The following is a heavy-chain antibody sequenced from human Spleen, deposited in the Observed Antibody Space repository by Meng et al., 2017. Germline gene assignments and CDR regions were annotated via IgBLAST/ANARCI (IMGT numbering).Heavy chain of an antibody. D-gene: IGHD5-18*01. J-gene: IGHJ3*02. V-gene: IGHV4-61*02. Sequence: SETLSLTCTVSGDSISSGSYYWSWVRQPARRGLEWIGRISTSGGTNYNPSLKSRFTISVDTSKYQFTLKLSSVTAADTAVYSCARTDGRGYSFGYGVRAAFDIWGQGTMVTVSS. CDR3: ARTDGRGYSFGYGVRAAFDI. CDR1: GDSISSGSYY. CDR2: ISTSGGT.